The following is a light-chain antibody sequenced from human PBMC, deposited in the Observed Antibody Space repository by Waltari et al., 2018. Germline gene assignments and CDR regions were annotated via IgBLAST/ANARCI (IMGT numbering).Light chain of an antibody. V-gene: IGKV3-20*01. Sequence: EIVLTQSPGSLSLSPGETATLSCRASQSVSSSYFAWYQQKPGQAPRILIFATSSRATGISDRFSGRGSGTDFTLTISRLEPEDSAVYYCKQYDNSPVTFGQGTKLEI. CDR2: ATS. CDR3: KQYDNSPVT. J-gene: IGKJ2*01. CDR1: QSVSSSY.